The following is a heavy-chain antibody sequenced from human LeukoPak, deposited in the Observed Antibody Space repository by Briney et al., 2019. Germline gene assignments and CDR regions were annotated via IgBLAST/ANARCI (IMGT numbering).Heavy chain of an antibody. D-gene: IGHD2-15*01. CDR1: GGSISSYY. CDR2: IYTSGST. Sequence: PSETLSLTCTVSGGSISSYYWSWIRQPAGKGLEWIGRIYTSGSTNYNPSLKSRVTMSVDTSKNQFSLKLSSVTAADTAVYYCASASGYCSGGSCYPGDYYMDVWGKGTTVTVSS. CDR3: ASASGYCSGGSCYPGDYYMDV. V-gene: IGHV4-4*07. J-gene: IGHJ6*03.